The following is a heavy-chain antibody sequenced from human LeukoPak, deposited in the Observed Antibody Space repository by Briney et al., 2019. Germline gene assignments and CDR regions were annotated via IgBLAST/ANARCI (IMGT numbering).Heavy chain of an antibody. V-gene: IGHV1-2*02. J-gene: IGHJ3*02. CDR2: INPNSGGT. CDR1: GYTFTGYY. CDR3: ATGKIPATYYDILPWNRAFDI. D-gene: IGHD3-9*01. Sequence: ASVKVSCKASGYTFTGYYMHWVRQAPGQGLEWMGWINPNSGGTNYAQKFQGRVTMTEDTSTDTAYMELSSLRSEDTAVYYCATGKIPATYYDILPWNRAFDIWGQGTMVTVSS.